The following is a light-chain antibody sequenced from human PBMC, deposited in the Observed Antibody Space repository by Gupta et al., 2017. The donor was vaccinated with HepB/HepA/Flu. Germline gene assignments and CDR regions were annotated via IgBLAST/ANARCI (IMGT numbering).Light chain of an antibody. CDR1: SSDVGGYNY. Sequence: QSALTQPRSVSGSPGPSVTISCTGTSSDVGGYNYVSWYQQYPGKAPKLMIYDVSKWPSGVPDRFSGSKSGNTASLTISGLQAEDEADYYCCSYAGSYTYVFGTGTKVTVL. J-gene: IGLJ1*01. CDR3: CSYAGSYTYV. V-gene: IGLV2-11*01. CDR2: DVS.